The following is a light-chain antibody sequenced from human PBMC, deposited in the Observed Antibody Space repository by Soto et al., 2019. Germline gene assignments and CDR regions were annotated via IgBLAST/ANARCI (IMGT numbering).Light chain of an antibody. CDR2: DGR. CDR3: CSYAGSSTYV. J-gene: IGLJ1*01. V-gene: IGLV2-23*01. Sequence: QSALTQPASVSGSPGQSITISCTGTSNAVGSYNLVSWYQQHPGKAPKLMIYDGRKRPSGVSNRFFGSKSGNTASLTISGLQPEDEADYYCCSYAGSSTYVFGTGTKLTVL. CDR1: SNAVGSYNL.